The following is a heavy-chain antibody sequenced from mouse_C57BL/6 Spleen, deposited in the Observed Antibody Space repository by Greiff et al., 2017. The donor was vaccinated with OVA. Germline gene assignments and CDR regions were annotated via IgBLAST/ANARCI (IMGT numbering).Heavy chain of an antibody. CDR1: GYTFTSYW. Sequence: QVQLQQPGAELVKPGASVKLSRKASGYTFTSYWMQWVKQRPGQGLEWIGEIALSDSYTNYNQKFKGKATLTVDTSPSTAYMQLSSLTSEDSAVYYCARKPPFDYWGQGTTLTVSS. CDR3: ARKPPFDY. J-gene: IGHJ2*01. V-gene: IGHV1-50*01. CDR2: IALSDSYT.